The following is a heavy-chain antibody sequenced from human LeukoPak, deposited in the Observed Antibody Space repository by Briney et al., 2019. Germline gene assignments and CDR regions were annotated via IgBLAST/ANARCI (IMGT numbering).Heavy chain of an antibody. Sequence: GSLRPSCAASGFTFNTYIMHWVRQTPGKGLVWVSRIDTDGKTTTYADSVKGRFTISRDNAKNMLYLQMNSLRVEDTAVYYCVRDKDGYNFWGQGTLVSVSS. V-gene: IGHV3-74*01. CDR1: GFTFNTYI. CDR2: IDTDGKTT. D-gene: IGHD5-24*01. J-gene: IGHJ4*02. CDR3: VRDKDGYNF.